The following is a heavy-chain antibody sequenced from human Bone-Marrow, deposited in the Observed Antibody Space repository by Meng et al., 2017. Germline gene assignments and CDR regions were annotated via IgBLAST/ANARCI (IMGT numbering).Heavy chain of an antibody. CDR1: GGTFSSYA. V-gene: IGHV1-69*05. CDR3: ARVYCGGDCPFD. Sequence: SVNVSCKASGGTFSSYAISWVRQAPGQGLEWMGGIIPIFGTANYAQKFQGRVTITTDESTSTAYMELSSLRSEDTAVYYCARVYCGGDCPFDWGQGTLVTVSS. CDR2: IIPIFGTA. J-gene: IGHJ4*02. D-gene: IGHD2-21*02.